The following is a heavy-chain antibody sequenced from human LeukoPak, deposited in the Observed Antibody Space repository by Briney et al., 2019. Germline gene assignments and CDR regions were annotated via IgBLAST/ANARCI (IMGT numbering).Heavy chain of an antibody. V-gene: IGHV1-46*01. CDR3: ARRAAVAGPDWYFDL. Sequence: ASVKVSCKASGYTFTSYYMHWVRQAPGQGLGWMGIINPSGGSTSYAQKFQGRVTMTRDTSTSTVYMELSSLRSEDTAVYYCARRAAVAGPDWYFDLWGCGTLVTVSS. CDR2: INPSGGST. J-gene: IGHJ2*01. CDR1: GYTFTSYY. D-gene: IGHD6-19*01.